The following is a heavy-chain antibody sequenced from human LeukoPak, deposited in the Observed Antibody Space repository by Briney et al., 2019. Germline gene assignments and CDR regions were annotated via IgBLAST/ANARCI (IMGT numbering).Heavy chain of an antibody. CDR3: ARGVRITMIVVVIRSPLLDY. D-gene: IGHD3-22*01. J-gene: IGHJ4*02. V-gene: IGHV4-34*01. CDR1: GGSFSGYY. CDR2: INHSGST. Sequence: PSETLSLTCAVYGGSFSGYYWSWIRQPPGKGLEWIGEINHSGSTNYNPSLKSRVTISVDTSKNQFSLKLSSVTAADTAVYYCARGVRITMIVVVIRSPLLDYWGQGTLVTVSS.